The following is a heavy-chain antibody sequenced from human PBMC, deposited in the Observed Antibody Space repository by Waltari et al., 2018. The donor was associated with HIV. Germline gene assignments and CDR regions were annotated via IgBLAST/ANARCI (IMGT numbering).Heavy chain of an antibody. D-gene: IGHD5-12*01. Sequence: EVQLVESGGGLIQPGGSLRLSCAASGFTVSSNYMSWVRQAPGKGLEWVSVIYSGGSTYYADSVKGRFTISRDNSKNTLYLQMNSLRAEDTAVYYCARDGQWGGYAAFDIWGQGTMVTVSS. CDR2: IYSGGST. J-gene: IGHJ3*02. V-gene: IGHV3-53*01. CDR3: ARDGQWGGYAAFDI. CDR1: GFTVSSNY.